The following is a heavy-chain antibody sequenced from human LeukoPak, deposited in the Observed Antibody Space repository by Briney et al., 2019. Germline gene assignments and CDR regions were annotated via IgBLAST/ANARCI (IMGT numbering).Heavy chain of an antibody. CDR2: ISSSSSYI. CDR1: GFTFSSYS. Sequence: GGSLRLSCAASGFTFSSYSMNWVRQAPGKGLEWVSSISSSSSYIYYADSVKGRFTISRDNAKNSLYLQMNSLRAEDTAVYYCASLCGSYRFEIADYWGQGTLVTVSS. CDR3: ASLCGSYRFEIADY. V-gene: IGHV3-21*01. D-gene: IGHD1-26*01. J-gene: IGHJ4*02.